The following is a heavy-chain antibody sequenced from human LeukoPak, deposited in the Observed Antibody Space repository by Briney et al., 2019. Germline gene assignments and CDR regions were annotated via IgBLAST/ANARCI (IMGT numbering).Heavy chain of an antibody. D-gene: IGHD3-3*01. CDR1: GFTFSSYA. V-gene: IGHV3-30-3*01. Sequence: GGSLRLSCAASGFTFSSYAMHWVRQAPGKGLEWVAVISYDGSNKYYADSVKGRFTISRDNSKNTLYLQMNSLRAEDTAVYYCARDGAGVLRFLEWLNYFDYWGQGTLVTVSS. CDR2: ISYDGSNK. CDR3: ARDGAGVLRFLEWLNYFDY. J-gene: IGHJ4*02.